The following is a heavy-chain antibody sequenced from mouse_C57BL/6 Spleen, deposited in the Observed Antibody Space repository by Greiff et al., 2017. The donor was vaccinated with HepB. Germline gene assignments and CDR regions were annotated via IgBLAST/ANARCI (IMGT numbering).Heavy chain of an antibody. Sequence: EVKLMESGGGLVQPGGSLSLSCAASGFTFTDYYMSWVRQPPGKALEWLGFIRNKANGYTTEYSASVKGRFTISRDNSQSILYLQINALRAEDSATYYCARSLMITTDFDYWGQGTTLTVSS. CDR1: GFTFTDYY. D-gene: IGHD2-4*01. J-gene: IGHJ2*01. V-gene: IGHV7-3*01. CDR3: ARSLMITTDFDY. CDR2: IRNKANGYTT.